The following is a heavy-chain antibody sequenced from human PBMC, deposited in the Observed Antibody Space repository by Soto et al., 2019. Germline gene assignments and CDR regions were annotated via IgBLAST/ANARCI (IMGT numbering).Heavy chain of an antibody. CDR3: ARVKYGNLRPPTYRLDP. V-gene: IGHV1-2*02. Sequence: VASVKVSCKASGYTFTAYYIHWVRQAPGQGLEWMAWINPDSGATYSAPKFQGRVTVTSGTSISTASMELSSLRSDDTAVYYCARVKYGNLRPPTYRLDPWGQGTLVTVSS. CDR1: GYTFTAYY. D-gene: IGHD3-10*01. J-gene: IGHJ5*02. CDR2: INPDSGAT.